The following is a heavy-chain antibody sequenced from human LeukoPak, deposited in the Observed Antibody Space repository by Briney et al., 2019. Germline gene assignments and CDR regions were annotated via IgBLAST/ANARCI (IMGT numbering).Heavy chain of an antibody. D-gene: IGHD4-23*01. CDR3: AKYAPPTTVVTRFFDY. CDR1: GFTVSSNY. V-gene: IGHV3-53*01. J-gene: IGHJ4*02. Sequence: GGSLRLSCAASGFTVSSNYMSWVRQAPGKGLEWVSVIYSGGSTYHADSVKGRFTISRDNSKNTLYLQMNSLRAEDTAVYYCAKYAPPTTVVTRFFDYWGQGTLVTVSS. CDR2: IYSGGST.